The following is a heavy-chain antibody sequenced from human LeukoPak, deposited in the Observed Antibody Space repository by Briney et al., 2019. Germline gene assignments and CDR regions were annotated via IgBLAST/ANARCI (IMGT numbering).Heavy chain of an antibody. CDR2: INWKGGST. D-gene: IGHD3-3*01. Sequence: GGSLRLSCAASGFTFDDYGMSWVRQAPGKGLEWVSGINWKGGSTGYADSVKGRFTISRDNAKNSLYLQMNSLRAEDTALYYCARTDFWSGYPTSPNWFDPWGQGTLVTVSS. J-gene: IGHJ5*02. CDR3: ARTDFWSGYPTSPNWFDP. CDR1: GFTFDDYG. V-gene: IGHV3-20*04.